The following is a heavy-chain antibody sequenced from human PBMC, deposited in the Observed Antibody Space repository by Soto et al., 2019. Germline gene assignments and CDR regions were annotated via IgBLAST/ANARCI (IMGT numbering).Heavy chain of an antibody. J-gene: IGHJ4*02. D-gene: IGHD6-13*01. V-gene: IGHV3-23*01. CDR2: ISGIGGST. CDR1: GFTFTDYA. Sequence: GGSLRLSCAASGFTFTDYALSWVRQAPGKGLEWVATISGIGGSTYLADSVKGRLSISRDNSKNTVSLLMNSLGAEDTAVYFCARGSSGYISSWYYFDYWGRGTLVTVSS. CDR3: ARGSSGYISSWYYFDY.